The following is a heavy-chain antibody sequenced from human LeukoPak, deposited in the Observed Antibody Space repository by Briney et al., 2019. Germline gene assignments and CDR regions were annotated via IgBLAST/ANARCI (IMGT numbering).Heavy chain of an antibody. CDR1: GGSISSYY. V-gene: IGHV4-4*07. J-gene: IGHJ4*02. Sequence: PSETLSLTCSVSGGSISSYYWSWIRQPAGKGLEWIGRIYTSGSTNYNPSLKSRVTMSEDTSKNQFSLKLSSVTAADTAVYYCARDMITFGGVIVPFDYWGQGTLVTVSS. D-gene: IGHD3-16*02. CDR3: ARDMITFGGVIVPFDY. CDR2: IYTSGST.